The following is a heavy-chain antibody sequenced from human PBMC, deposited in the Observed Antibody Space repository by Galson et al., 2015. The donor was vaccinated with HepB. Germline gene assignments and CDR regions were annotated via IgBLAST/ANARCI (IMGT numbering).Heavy chain of an antibody. CDR2: IYYSGST. J-gene: IGHJ5*02. Sequence: ETLSLTCTVSGGSISSSSYYWGWIRQPPGKGLEWIGSIYYSGSTYYNPSLKSRVTISVDTSKNQFSLKLSSVTAADTAVYYCARRTTRLGWFDPWGQGTLVTVSS. D-gene: IGHD4-17*01. CDR3: ARRTTRLGWFDP. CDR1: GGSISSSSYY. V-gene: IGHV4-39*07.